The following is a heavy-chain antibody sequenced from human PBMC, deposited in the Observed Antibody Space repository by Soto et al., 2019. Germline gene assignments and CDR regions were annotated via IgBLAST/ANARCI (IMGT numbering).Heavy chain of an antibody. CDR1: GFSLSTSGVG. CDR3: AHRYSTSSDYYFDY. Sequence: QITLKESGPTLVKPTQNLTLTCTFSGFSLSTSGVGVGWIRQPPGKALEWLALIYWDDDERYSPSLKSRLTITKDTSKNQVVLTMTKMDPVDTATYYCAHRYSTSSDYYFDYWGQGTLVTVSS. D-gene: IGHD3-22*01. V-gene: IGHV2-5*02. J-gene: IGHJ4*02. CDR2: IYWDDDE.